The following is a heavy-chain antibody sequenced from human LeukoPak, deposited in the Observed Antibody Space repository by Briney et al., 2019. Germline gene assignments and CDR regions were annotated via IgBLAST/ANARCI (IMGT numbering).Heavy chain of an antibody. D-gene: IGHD2-2*01. CDR1: GGSFSGCY. J-gene: IGHJ5*02. CDR3: ASLNIVVVPAAMALMNWFDP. Sequence: SETLSLTCAVYGGSFSGCYWSWIRQPPGKGLEWIGEINHSGSTNYNPSLKSRVTISVDTSKNQFSLKLSSVTAADTAVYYCASLNIVVVPAAMALMNWFDPWGQGTLVTVSS. V-gene: IGHV4-34*01. CDR2: INHSGST.